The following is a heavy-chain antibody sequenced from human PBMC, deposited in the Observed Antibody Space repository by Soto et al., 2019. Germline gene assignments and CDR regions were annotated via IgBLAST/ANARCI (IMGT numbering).Heavy chain of an antibody. D-gene: IGHD2-15*01. CDR2: ISWNSGSI. CDR3: AKVRQEYCSGGNCYPLYFDY. CDR1: GFTFDNYA. V-gene: IGHV3-9*01. Sequence: DVQLVESGGGLVQPGRSLRLSCAASGFTFDNYAMHWVRQAPGKGLEWVSGISWNSGSIGYADSVEGRFTISRDNAKNSLYLQTNSPRAEDTAMYYCAKVRQEYCSGGNCYPLYFDYWGQGTLVTVSS. J-gene: IGHJ4*02.